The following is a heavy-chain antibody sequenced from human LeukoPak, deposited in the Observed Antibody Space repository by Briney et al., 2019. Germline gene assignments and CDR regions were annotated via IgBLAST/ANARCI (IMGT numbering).Heavy chain of an antibody. CDR1: GYTFTGYY. CDR3: ARDDDFVDY. D-gene: IGHD1-1*01. J-gene: IGHJ4*02. CDR2: INPNSGGT. Sequence: GASLKVSCKASGYTFTGYYMHWVRQTPGQGLEWMGWINPNSGGTNYAQKFRGRVTMTRDTSNSTAYMDLSRLRSDDTAVYYCARDDDFVDYWGQGSLVTVSS. V-gene: IGHV1-2*02.